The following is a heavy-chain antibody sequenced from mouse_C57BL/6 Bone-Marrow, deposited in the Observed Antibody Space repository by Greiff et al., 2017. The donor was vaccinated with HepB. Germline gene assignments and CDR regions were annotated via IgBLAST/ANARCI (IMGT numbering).Heavy chain of an antibody. J-gene: IGHJ1*03. CDR1: GYTFTSYG. V-gene: IGHV1-81*01. D-gene: IGHD2-3*01. CDR3: AREEGDGYYWYFDV. Sequence: ESGAELARPGASVKLSCKASGYTFTSYGISWVKQRTGQGLEWIGEIYPRSGNTYYNEKFKGKATLTADKSSSTAYMELRSLTSEDSAVYFCAREEGDGYYWYFDVWGTGTTVTVSS. CDR2: IYPRSGNT.